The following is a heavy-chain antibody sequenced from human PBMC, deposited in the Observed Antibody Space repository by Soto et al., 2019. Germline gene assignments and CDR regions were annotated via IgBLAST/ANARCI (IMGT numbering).Heavy chain of an antibody. J-gene: IGHJ6*02. CDR3: TRATFGVGMDL. CDR1: GFTYRSYD. CDR2: LGGAGAR. Sequence: EAQLVESGGGLVQPGGSLRLSCAAFGFTYRSYDMHWVRHVPGKGLEWVSSLGGAGAREYAGSVRGRFTISRDNAKNSLYLQMDSLRVADTAVYYCTRATFGVGMDLGGQGTPVTVSS. V-gene: IGHV3-13*01. D-gene: IGHD3-10*01.